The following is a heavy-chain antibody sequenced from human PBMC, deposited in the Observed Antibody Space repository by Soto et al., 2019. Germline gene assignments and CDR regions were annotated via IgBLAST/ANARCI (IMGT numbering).Heavy chain of an antibody. CDR3: ARNEPSNWNPVTKYNWFDP. D-gene: IGHD1-1*01. CDR2: ISAYNGNT. J-gene: IGHJ5*02. V-gene: IGHV1-18*01. CDR1: GYTFTSYG. Sequence: ALVKVSCKASGYTFTSYGISWVRQAPGQGLEWMGWISAYNGNTNYAQKLQGRVTMTTDTSTSTAYMELRSLRSDDTAVYYCARNEPSNWNPVTKYNWFDPWGQGTLVTVSS.